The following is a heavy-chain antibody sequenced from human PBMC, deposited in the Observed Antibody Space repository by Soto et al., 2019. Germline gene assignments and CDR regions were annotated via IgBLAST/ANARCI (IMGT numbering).Heavy chain of an antibody. D-gene: IGHD6-19*01. CDR1: GGTFSSYT. CDR3: APGIAVAGTGGGY. Sequence: QVQLVQSGAEVKKPGSSVKVSCKASGGTFSSYTISWVRQAPGQGLEWMGRIIPILGIANYAQKFQGRVTITADKSTSTAYMELSSRRSEDTDVYYCAPGIAVAGTGGGYWGQGTLVTVSS. J-gene: IGHJ4*02. V-gene: IGHV1-69*02. CDR2: IIPILGIA.